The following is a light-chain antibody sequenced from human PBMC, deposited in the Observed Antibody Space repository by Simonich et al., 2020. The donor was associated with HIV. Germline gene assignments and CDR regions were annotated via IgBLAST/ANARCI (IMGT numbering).Light chain of an antibody. V-gene: IGLV2-14*03. Sequence: QSALTQPASVSGSPGQSITISCTGTSGDFGGYNYVSWYQQHPGKAPKLMIYDVSMRPSGVSNGCSGSKSGNTASLTISGIQAEDEADYYCSSYTSRLYVFGTGTKVTVL. CDR2: DVS. CDR1: SGDFGGYNY. CDR3: SSYTSRLYV. J-gene: IGLJ1*01.